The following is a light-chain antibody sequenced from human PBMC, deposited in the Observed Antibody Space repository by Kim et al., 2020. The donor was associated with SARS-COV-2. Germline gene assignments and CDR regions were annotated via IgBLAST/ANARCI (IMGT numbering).Light chain of an antibody. CDR3: QAWDSSTVV. CDR2: QDS. J-gene: IGLJ2*01. V-gene: IGLV3-1*01. Sequence: VSPEQPASITCSGEKVGDKYASWYQQKPGKAPVLVIYQDSKRPLGIPERFSGSNSGNTATLTISGTQAMDEADYYCQAWDSSTVVFGGGTQLTVL. CDR1: KVGDKY.